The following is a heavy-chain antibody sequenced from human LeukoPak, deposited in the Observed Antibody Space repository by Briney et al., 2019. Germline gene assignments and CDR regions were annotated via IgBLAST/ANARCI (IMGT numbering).Heavy chain of an antibody. V-gene: IGHV3-64D*06. CDR2: ISSNGGST. Sequence: GGSLRLSCSASGFTFSSYAMHWVRQAPGKGLEYVSAISSNGGSTYYADSVKGRFTISRDNSRNTLYLQMTSLRTDDTAVYYCVKGGGNGATLGRGGVHFDYWGQGTLVTVSS. D-gene: IGHD4-17*01. CDR3: VKGGGNGATLGRGGVHFDY. CDR1: GFTFSSYA. J-gene: IGHJ4*02.